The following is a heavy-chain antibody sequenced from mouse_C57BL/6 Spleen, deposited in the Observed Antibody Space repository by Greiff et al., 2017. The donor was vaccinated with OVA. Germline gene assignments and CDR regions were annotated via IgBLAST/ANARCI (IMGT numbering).Heavy chain of an antibody. Sequence: QVQLQQPGAELVKPGASVKMSCKASGYTFTSYWITWVKQRPGQGLEWIGDIYPGSGSTNYNEKFKSKATLTVDTSSSTAYMQLSSLTSEDSAVYYCARKGALYYGSSYESYAMDYWGQGTSVTVSS. CDR2: IYPGSGST. CDR3: ARKGALYYGSSYESYAMDY. J-gene: IGHJ4*01. CDR1: GYTFTSYW. V-gene: IGHV1-55*01. D-gene: IGHD1-1*01.